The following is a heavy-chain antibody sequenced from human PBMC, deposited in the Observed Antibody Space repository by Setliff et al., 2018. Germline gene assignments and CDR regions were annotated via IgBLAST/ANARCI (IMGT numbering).Heavy chain of an antibody. D-gene: IGHD3-9*01. CDR2: ITHDGSKT. CDR1: GFTFSSYS. Sequence: PGGSLRLSCAASGFTFSSYSMNWVRQAPGKGLEWVASITHDGSKTYILDSVKGRFTISRDNTKNSLYLQMNSLRGEDTAVYYCARDLQAYYDILTGYPIYYYYGMDVWGQGTTVTVSS. V-gene: IGHV3-7*01. CDR3: ARDLQAYYDILTGYPIYYYYGMDV. J-gene: IGHJ6*02.